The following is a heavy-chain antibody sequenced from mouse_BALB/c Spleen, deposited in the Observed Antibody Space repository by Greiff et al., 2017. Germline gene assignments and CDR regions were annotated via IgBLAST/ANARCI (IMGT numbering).Heavy chain of an antibody. Sequence: QVQLKESGPGLVAPSQSLSITCTVSGFSLTSYGVHWVRQPPGKGLEWLGVIWAGGSTNYNSALMSRLSISKDNSKSQVFLKMNSLQTDDTAMYYCARDRKYHYAMDYWGQGTSVTVSS. V-gene: IGHV2-9*02. CDR2: IWAGGST. D-gene: IGHD2-10*02. CDR3: ARDRKYHYAMDY. J-gene: IGHJ4*01. CDR1: GFSLTSYG.